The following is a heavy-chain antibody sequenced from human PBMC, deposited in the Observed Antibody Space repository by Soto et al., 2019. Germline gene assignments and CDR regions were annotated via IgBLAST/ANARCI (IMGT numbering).Heavy chain of an antibody. CDR1: GDSVSSNSVA. CDR3: ARVYYDIVTGYYPSAFDI. V-gene: IGHV6-1*01. D-gene: IGHD3-9*01. CDR2: TYYRSKWYN. Sequence: PSQTLSLTCAISGDSVSSNSVAWNWIRQSPSRGLEWLGRTYYRSKWYNDYAVSVKSRITINPDTSKNQFSLQLNSVTPEDTAVYYCARVYYDIVTGYYPSAFDIWGQGTMVTVSS. J-gene: IGHJ3*02.